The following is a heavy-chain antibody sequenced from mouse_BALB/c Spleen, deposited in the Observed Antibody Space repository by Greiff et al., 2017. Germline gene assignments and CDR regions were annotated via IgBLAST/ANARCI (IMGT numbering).Heavy chain of an antibody. CDR2: ISYSGST. CDR1: GYSITSDYA. J-gene: IGHJ4*01. CDR3: ARPLYGYNYAMDY. V-gene: IGHV3-2*02. Sequence: EVQLVESGPGLVKPSQSLSLTCTVTGYSITSDYAWNWIRQFPGNKLEWMGYISYSGSTSYNPSLKSRISITRDTSKNQFFLQLNSVTTEDTATYYCARPLYGYNYAMDYWGQGTSVTVSS. D-gene: IGHD1-2*01.